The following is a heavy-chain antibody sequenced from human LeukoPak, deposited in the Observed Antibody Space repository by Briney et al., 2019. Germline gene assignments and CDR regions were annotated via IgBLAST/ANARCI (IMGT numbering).Heavy chain of an antibody. J-gene: IGHJ5*02. CDR2: IYPGDSDT. D-gene: IGHD3-3*01. V-gene: IGHV5-51*01. CDR1: GYSFTSYW. CDR3: ARGPYYDFWSGSRSNWFDP. Sequence: GESLKISCKGSGYSFTSYWIGWVRQMPGKGLEWMGIIYPGDSDTRYSPSFQGQVTISADKSISTAYLQWSSLKASDTAMYYCARGPYYDFWSGSRSNWFDPWGQGTLVTVSS.